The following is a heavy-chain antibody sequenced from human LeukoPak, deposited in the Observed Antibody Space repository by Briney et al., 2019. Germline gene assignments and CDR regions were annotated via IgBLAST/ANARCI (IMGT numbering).Heavy chain of an antibody. J-gene: IGHJ4*02. CDR1: GFTFSSYA. CDR3: AKSVHYDSSGYFPSDY. V-gene: IGHV3-23*01. CDR2: ISGSGGST. Sequence: GSLRLSCAASGFTFSSYAMSWVGQAPGKGLEWVSAISGSGGSTYYADSVKGRFTISRDKSKNTLYLQMNSLRAEDTAVYYCAKSVHYDSSGYFPSDYWGQGTLVTVSS. D-gene: IGHD3-22*01.